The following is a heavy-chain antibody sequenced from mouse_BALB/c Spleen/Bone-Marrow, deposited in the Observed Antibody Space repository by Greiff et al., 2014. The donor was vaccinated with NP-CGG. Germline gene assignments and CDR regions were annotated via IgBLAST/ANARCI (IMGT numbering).Heavy chain of an antibody. CDR3: ARDYYGSSYGFAY. CDR2: INPYNGGT. D-gene: IGHD1-1*01. V-gene: IGHV1-18*01. Sequence: VHVKQSGPELVKPGASMKISCKASGYSFTGYTMNWVKQSHGKNLEWIGLINPYNGGTSYNQKFKGKATLTVDKSSSTAYMELLSLTSEDSAVYYCARDYYGSSYGFAYWGQGTLVTVSA. J-gene: IGHJ3*01. CDR1: GYSFTGYT.